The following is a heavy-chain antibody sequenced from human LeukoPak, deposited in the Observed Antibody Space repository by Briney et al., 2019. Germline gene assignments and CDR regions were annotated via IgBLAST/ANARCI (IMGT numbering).Heavy chain of an antibody. J-gene: IGHJ6*02. CDR3: ARGGGSGWYGGPNGMDV. CDR1: GGSISSGGYY. Sequence: PSQTLSLTCTVSGGSISSGGYYWSWIRQPPGKGLEWIGEINHSGSTNYNPSLKSRVTISVDTSKNQFSLKLSSVTAADTAVYYCARGGGSGWYGGPNGMDVWGQGTTVTVSS. D-gene: IGHD6-19*01. CDR2: INHSGST. V-gene: IGHV4-30-2*01.